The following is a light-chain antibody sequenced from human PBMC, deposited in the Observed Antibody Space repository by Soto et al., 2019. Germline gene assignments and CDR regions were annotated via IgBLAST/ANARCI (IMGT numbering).Light chain of an antibody. CDR3: HQYGTPPQT. CDR2: AAS. V-gene: IGKV1-39*01. CDR1: ERINNY. J-gene: IGKJ5*01. Sequence: DIQMTQSPSSLSASVGDRVTITWGASERINNYLNWYQQKTGKAPKLLIYAASSLQSGVPSRFSGRGSGTDSTLTISGLETADFAVYFCHQYGTPPQTFGQGT.